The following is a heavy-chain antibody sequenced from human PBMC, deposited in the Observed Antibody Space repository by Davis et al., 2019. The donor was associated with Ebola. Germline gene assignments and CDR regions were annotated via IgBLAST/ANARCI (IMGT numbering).Heavy chain of an antibody. Sequence: PGGSLRLSCAASGFTFSSYAMSWVRQAPGKGLEWVSTFGTSGDTFYADSVKGRFTISRDNSKNTLYLQMNGLRVDDTAIYYCAKDTSNIWFDIWGQGTMVTVSS. D-gene: IGHD1-26*01. CDR1: GFTFSSYA. CDR2: FGTSGDT. J-gene: IGHJ3*02. V-gene: IGHV3-23*01. CDR3: AKDTSNIWFDI.